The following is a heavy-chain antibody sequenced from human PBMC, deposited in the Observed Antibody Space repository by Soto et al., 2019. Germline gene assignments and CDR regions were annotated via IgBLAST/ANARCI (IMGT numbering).Heavy chain of an antibody. CDR3: ARHRGLKGGAGDYYYGMDV. Sequence: QVQLVQSGAEVKKPGSSVKVSRKASGGTFSSYAISWVRQAPGQGLEWMGGIIPIFGTANYAQKFQGRVTITADKSTSTAYMELSSLRSEDTAVYYCARHRGLKGGAGDYYYGMDVWGQGTTVTVSS. D-gene: IGHD3-16*01. J-gene: IGHJ6*02. CDR2: IIPIFGTA. CDR1: GGTFSSYA. V-gene: IGHV1-69*06.